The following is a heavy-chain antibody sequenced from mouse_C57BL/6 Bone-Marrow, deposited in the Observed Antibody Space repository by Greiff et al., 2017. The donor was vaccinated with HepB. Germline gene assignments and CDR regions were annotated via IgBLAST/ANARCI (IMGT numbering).Heavy chain of an antibody. J-gene: IGHJ4*01. CDR1: GYTFTDYE. V-gene: IGHV1-15*01. CDR3: TEGWLPHAMDY. CDR2: IDPETGGT. D-gene: IGHD2-3*01. Sequence: QVQLKESGAELVRPGASVTLSCKASGYTFTDYEMHWVKQTPVHGLEWIGAIDPETGGTAYNQKFKGKAILTADKSSSTAYMELRSLTSEDSAVYYCTEGWLPHAMDYWGQGTSVTVSS.